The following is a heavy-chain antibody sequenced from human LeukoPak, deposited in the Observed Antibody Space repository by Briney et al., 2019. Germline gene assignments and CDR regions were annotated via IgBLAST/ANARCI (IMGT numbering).Heavy chain of an antibody. CDR3: AKDSYDSSGSRYDY. Sequence: PGGSLRLSCSASGFTFLSYAMHWVRQAPGKGLEYVSATSSDGGSTYYADSVKGRFTISRDNSKNTLFLQMNSLRAEDTAIYYCAKDSYDSSGSRYDYWGQGTLVTVSS. J-gene: IGHJ4*02. V-gene: IGHV3-64*04. CDR1: GFTFLSYA. CDR2: TSSDGGST. D-gene: IGHD3-22*01.